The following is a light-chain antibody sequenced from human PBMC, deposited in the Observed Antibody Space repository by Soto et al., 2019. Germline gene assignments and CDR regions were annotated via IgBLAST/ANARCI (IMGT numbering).Light chain of an antibody. CDR3: HQYSVFPWT. J-gene: IGKJ1*01. CDR2: DAS. V-gene: IGKV1-5*01. CDR1: ESIGLW. Sequence: DVQMTQSPSTLSASVGDRVTITCRASESIGLWLAWYQQKPGQAPKPLVYDASSLQSGVSSRFSGSGSGTEFTLIISSLKPDDFATYSCHQYSVFPWTFGQGTKVEIK.